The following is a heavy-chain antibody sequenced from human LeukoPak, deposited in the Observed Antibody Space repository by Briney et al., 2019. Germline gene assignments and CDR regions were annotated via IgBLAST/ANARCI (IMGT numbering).Heavy chain of an antibody. J-gene: IGHJ5*02. V-gene: IGHV1-18*01. CDR1: GYTFTSYG. CDR2: ISAYNGNT. CDR3: AAVIVVESFDP. Sequence: GASVKVSCKASGYTFTSYGISWVRQAPGQGLEWMGWISAYNGNTNYAQKLQGRVTMTTDTSTSTAYMELRSLRSDDTAAYYCAAVIVVESFDPWGQGTLVTVSS. D-gene: IGHD2-15*01.